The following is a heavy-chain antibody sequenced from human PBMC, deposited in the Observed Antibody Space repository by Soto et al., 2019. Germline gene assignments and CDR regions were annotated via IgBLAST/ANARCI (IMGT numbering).Heavy chain of an antibody. CDR3: ARDRTFYGSGSKGMDF. J-gene: IGHJ6*02. V-gene: IGHV3-30*02. CDR2: IRYDVSNK. CDR1: GFTFSSYG. D-gene: IGHD3-10*01. Sequence: PGGSLRLSCVTSGFTFSSYGMHWVRQAPGKGLEWLAIIRYDVSNKYYGDSVKGRFTISRDNSNNTLYLEMNNLRAEDTAVYYCARDRTFYGSGSKGMDFWGQGTKVTVSS.